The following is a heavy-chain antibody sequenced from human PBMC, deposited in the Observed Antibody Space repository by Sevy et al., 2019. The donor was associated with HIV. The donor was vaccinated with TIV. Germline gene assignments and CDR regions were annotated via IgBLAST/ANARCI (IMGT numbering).Heavy chain of an antibody. J-gene: IGHJ4*02. CDR2: ISGSSSYI. V-gene: IGHV3-21*01. CDR1: GFTFNIYS. Sequence: GGSLRLSCAASGFTFNIYSMNWVRQAPGKGLEWVSSISGSSSYIFYADSVKGRFTISRYNAKNSLYLQMNSLRAEDTAVYYCARGRGDPRADCFDYWGQGTLVTVSS. CDR3: ARGRGDPRADCFDY. D-gene: IGHD2-21*02.